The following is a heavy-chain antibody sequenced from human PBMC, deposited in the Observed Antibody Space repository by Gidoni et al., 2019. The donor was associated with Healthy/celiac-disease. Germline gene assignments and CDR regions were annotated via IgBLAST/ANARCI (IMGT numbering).Heavy chain of an antibody. D-gene: IGHD3-16*01. CDR3: ARDRGTVDYYYYGMDV. V-gene: IGHV1-69*08. J-gene: IGHJ6*02. CDR1: GGPFSSYT. CDR2: IIPILGIA. Sequence: QVQLVQSGAEVKKPGSSVKVSCKASGGPFSSYTISWVRQAPGQGLEWMGRIIPILGIANYEQKFQGRVTITADKSTSTAYMELSSLRSEDTAVYYCARDRGTVDYYYYGMDVWGQGTTVTVSS.